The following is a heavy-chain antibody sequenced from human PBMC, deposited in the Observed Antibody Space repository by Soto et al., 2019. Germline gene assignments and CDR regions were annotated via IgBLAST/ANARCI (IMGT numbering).Heavy chain of an antibody. CDR3: ARDPGADDAMDA. CDR2: IWHDGKNK. D-gene: IGHD1-26*01. V-gene: IGHV3-33*01. CDR1: GFTFSSFG. Sequence: QVQLVESGGGVVQPGRSLRLSCAASGFTFSSFGMHWVRQAPGKGLGWVAVIWHDGKNKYFEESVKGRFSISRDNSTNTLYLQMNSLRADDSAVYYWARDPGADDAMDAWGQGTTVTVSS. J-gene: IGHJ6*02.